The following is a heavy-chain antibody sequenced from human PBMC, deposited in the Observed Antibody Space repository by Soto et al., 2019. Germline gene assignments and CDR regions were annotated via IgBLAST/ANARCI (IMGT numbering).Heavy chain of an antibody. J-gene: IGHJ3*02. D-gene: IGHD4-17*01. Sequence: QVQLQESGPGLVKPSETLSLTCTVSGGSISSYYWSWIRQPPGKGLEWIGYIYYSGSTNYNPSLRSRVTLSVDTSNNQFSLRLSSVTAADPAVYSCARRYGGAFDIWGQGTMVTVSS. CDR1: GGSISSYY. CDR3: ARRYGGAFDI. V-gene: IGHV4-59*08. CDR2: IYYSGST.